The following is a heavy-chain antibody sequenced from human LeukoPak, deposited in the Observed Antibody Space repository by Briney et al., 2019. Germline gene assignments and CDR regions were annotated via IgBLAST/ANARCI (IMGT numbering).Heavy chain of an antibody. CDR3: ARQEMATPNDAFDI. CDR1: GYSFSNYW. J-gene: IGHJ3*02. Sequence: GESLKISCMGSGYSFSNYWIGWVRQMPGKGLEWMEIIYPDESNIRYSPSFQGQVTISADKSISTAYLQWSSLKASDTAMYYCARQEMATPNDAFDIWGQGTMVTVSS. CDR2: IYPDESNI. D-gene: IGHD5-24*01. V-gene: IGHV5-51*01.